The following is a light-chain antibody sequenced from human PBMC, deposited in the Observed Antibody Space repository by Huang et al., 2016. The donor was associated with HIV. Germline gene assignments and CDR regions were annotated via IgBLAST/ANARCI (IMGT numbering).Light chain of an antibody. V-gene: IGKV3-15*01. J-gene: IGKJ1*01. CDR1: QSISSS. CDR3: QQYNSWHRT. CDR2: CAT. Sequence: EIVMTQSPPSLSVSTGEGANLSCRASQSISSSLAWYQQKPGQAPRLLIYCATSRDTGIPARFSGSGSGTEFTLTISSLQSEDFAIYYCQQYNSWHRTFGQGTKVEIK.